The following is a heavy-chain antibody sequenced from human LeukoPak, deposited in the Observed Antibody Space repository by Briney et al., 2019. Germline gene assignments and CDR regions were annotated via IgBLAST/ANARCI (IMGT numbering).Heavy chain of an antibody. V-gene: IGHV3-9*01. CDR3: AKGDYYDSSGAFDY. D-gene: IGHD3-22*01. Sequence: PGRSLRLSCAASGFTFDDYAMHWVRQAPGKGLEWVSGISWNSGSIGYADSVKGRFTISRDNAKNSLYLQMNSLRAEDTALYYCAKGDYYDSSGAFDYWGQGTLVTVCS. CDR2: ISWNSGSI. CDR1: GFTFDDYA. J-gene: IGHJ4*02.